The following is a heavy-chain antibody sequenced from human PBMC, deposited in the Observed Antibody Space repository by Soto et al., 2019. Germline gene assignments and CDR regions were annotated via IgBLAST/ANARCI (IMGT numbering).Heavy chain of an antibody. D-gene: IGHD6-13*01. CDR1: GFTFSDYA. CDR2: IWFDGATK. V-gene: IGHV3-33*01. CDR3: GRGGFSTNWRFDY. J-gene: IGHJ4*02. Sequence: QVQLVESGGGVVQPGRSLRLSCAASGFTFSDYAMHWVRQAPGKGLEWVASIWFDGATKYYADSVKGRFTISRDNSKNPVYLQMNSLRAEDSALYHCGRGGFSTNWRFDYGGQGTLVAVSS.